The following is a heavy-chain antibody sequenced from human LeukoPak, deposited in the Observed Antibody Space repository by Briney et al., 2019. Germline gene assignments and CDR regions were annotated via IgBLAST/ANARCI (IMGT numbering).Heavy chain of an antibody. D-gene: IGHD6-13*01. CDR3: ARPWYSSSWYPFDY. V-gene: IGHV3-48*04. Sequence: GGSLRLSCAASGFTFSSYSMNWVRQAPGKGLEWVSYISSSSSTIYYADSVKGRFTISRDNAKNSLYLQMNSLRAEDTAVYYCARPWYSSSWYPFDYWGQGNLVTVSS. CDR1: GFTFSSYS. CDR2: ISSSSSTI. J-gene: IGHJ4*02.